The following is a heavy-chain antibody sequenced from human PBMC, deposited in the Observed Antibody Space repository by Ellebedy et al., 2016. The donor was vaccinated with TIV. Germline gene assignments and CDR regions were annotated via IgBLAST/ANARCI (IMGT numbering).Heavy chain of an antibody. J-gene: IGHJ4*02. CDR2: IWYDGSNK. Sequence: GESLKISXAASGFTFSSYGMHWVRQAPGKGLEWVAVIWYDGSNKYYADSVKGRFTISRDNSKNTLYLQMNSLRAEDTAVYYCAKDAQTLYDLEYYFDYWGQGTLVTVSS. CDR3: AKDAQTLYDLEYYFDY. V-gene: IGHV3-30*02. D-gene: IGHD3-3*01. CDR1: GFTFSSYG.